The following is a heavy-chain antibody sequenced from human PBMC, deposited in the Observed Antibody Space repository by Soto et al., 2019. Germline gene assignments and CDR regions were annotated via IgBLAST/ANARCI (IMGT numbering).Heavy chain of an antibody. CDR2: IWYNGSRK. CDR1: GFTFSSYG. CDR3: ARGNYESSGYPDY. D-gene: IGHD3-22*01. V-gene: IGHV3-33*01. J-gene: IGHJ4*02. Sequence: QVQLVESGGGVVQPGRSLTLSCAVSGFTFSSYGMHWIRQAPGKGPEWVAVIWYNGSRKYYVDSVKGRFTISRDNSKNTWYLQMNSLRAEDTAVYYCARGNYESSGYPDYWGQGTLVTVSS.